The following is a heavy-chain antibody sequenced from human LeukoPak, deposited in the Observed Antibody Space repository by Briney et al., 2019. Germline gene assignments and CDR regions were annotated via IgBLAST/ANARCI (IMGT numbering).Heavy chain of an antibody. D-gene: IGHD6-19*01. J-gene: IGHJ4*02. Sequence: NPSETLSLTCTVSGGSISSSSYYWGWIRQPPGKGLEWIGSIYYSGSTYYNPSLKSRVTISVDTSKNQFSLKLSSVTAADTAVYYCARQGIAVAGTGFDYWGQGTLVIVSS. CDR1: GGSISSSSYY. V-gene: IGHV4-39*01. CDR2: IYYSGST. CDR3: ARQGIAVAGTGFDY.